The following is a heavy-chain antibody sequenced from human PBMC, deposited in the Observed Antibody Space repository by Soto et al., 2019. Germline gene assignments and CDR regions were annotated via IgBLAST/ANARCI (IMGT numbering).Heavy chain of an antibody. Sequence: GGSLRLSCIASGFIFSNYAMTWVRQAPGRGLEWVSTISGSGNTTYYTDSIKGHFTISRDNSKTTLYLQMRGLRPEDTAVYFCARKSRDIDFWGQGTLVTAPQ. CDR3: ARKSRDIDF. CDR2: ISGSGNTT. CDR1: GFIFSNYA. J-gene: IGHJ4*02. D-gene: IGHD3-9*01. V-gene: IGHV3-23*01.